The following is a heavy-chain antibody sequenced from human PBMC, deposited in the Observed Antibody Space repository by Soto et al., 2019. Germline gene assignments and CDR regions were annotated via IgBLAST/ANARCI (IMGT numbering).Heavy chain of an antibody. V-gene: IGHV5-51*01. CDR3: ARGGSGDPVPFDGFIGSFFYY. CDR1: GYSFTSYW. Sequence: GESLKISCKGSGYSFTSYWIGWVRQMPGKGLEWMGIIYPGDSDTRYSPSFQGQVTISADKSISTAYLQWSSLKASDTAMDYCARGGSGDPVPFDGFIGSFFYYWGKESRVTVPS. CDR2: IYPGDSDT. D-gene: IGHD4-17*01. J-gene: IGHJ4*02.